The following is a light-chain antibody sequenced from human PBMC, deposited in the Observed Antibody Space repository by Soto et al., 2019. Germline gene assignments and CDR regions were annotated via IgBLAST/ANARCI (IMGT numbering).Light chain of an antibody. CDR1: SSDIGSYNY. CDR3: SSYGGSSTL. Sequence: LTQPASLSGSPGQSITISCTGTSSDIGSYNYVSWYQQHPGKAPKLMIFDVSYRPLGISDRFSGSKSGNTASLTISGLQPEDEADYYCSSYGGSSTLFGGGTKVTVL. CDR2: DVS. V-gene: IGLV2-14*03. J-gene: IGLJ3*02.